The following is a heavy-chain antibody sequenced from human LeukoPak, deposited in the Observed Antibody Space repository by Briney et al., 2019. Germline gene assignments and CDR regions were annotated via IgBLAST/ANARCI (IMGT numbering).Heavy chain of an antibody. J-gene: IGHJ3*02. CDR1: GFTFNHYG. V-gene: IGHV3-30*02. D-gene: IGHD5-18*01. Sequence: GGSLRLSCAASGFTFNHYGMHWVRQAPGKGLEWVAFIRYDASDRYYADSVKGRFTISRDNSKNTLYLQMHSLRAEDTAVYYCARGGRIQLWSGEENAFDIWGQGTMVTVSS. CDR2: IRYDASDR. CDR3: ARGGRIQLWSGEENAFDI.